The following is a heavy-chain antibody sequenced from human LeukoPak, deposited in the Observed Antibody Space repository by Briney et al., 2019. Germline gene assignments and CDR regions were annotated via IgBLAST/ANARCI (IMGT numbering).Heavy chain of an antibody. D-gene: IGHD3-16*01. CDR3: ARDPWGDRFDY. Sequence: GGSLRLSCAASGFTFSSYWMSWVRQAPGKGREWVANIKQDGSEKYYVDAVKGRFTISRDNAKNSLYLQMNSLRAEDTAVYYCARDPWGDRFDYWGQGTLVTVSS. CDR2: IKQDGSEK. V-gene: IGHV3-7*01. CDR1: GFTFSSYW. J-gene: IGHJ4*02.